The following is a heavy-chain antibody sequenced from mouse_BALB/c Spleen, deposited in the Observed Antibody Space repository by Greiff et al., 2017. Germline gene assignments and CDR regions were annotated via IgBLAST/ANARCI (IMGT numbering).Heavy chain of an antibody. CDR2: ISSGSSTI. J-gene: IGHJ2*01. V-gene: IGHV5-17*02. CDR3: ARGNGDVRYYCDY. Sequence: DVMLVESGGGLVQPGGSRKLSCAASGFTFSSFGMHWVRQAPEKGLEWVAYISSGSSTIYYADTVKGRFTISRDNPKNTLFLQMTSLRSEDTAMYYCARGNGDVRYYCDYWGQGTTLTVSS. D-gene: IGHD4-1*01. CDR1: GFTFSSFG.